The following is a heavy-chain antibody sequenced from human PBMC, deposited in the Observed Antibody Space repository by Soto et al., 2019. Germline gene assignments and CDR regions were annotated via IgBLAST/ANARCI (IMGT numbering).Heavy chain of an antibody. CDR3: ARGEPVLRYFDWLPNYYYYGMDV. J-gene: IGHJ6*02. D-gene: IGHD3-9*01. V-gene: IGHV1-2*02. CDR1: GYTFTGYY. Sequence: ASVKVSCKASGYTFTGYYMHWVRQAPGQGLEWMGWINPNSGGTNYAQKFQGRVTMTRDTSISTAYMELSRLRSDGTAVYYCARGEPVLRYFDWLPNYYYYGMDVWGQGTTVTVSS. CDR2: INPNSGGT.